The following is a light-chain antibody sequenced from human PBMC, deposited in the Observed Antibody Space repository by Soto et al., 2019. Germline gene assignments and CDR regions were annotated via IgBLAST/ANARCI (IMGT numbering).Light chain of an antibody. J-gene: IGLJ2*01. V-gene: IGLV3-25*03. CDR2: QDT. CDR1: ALPKQY. Sequence: SYELIQPPSVSVSPGQTARIMCSGDALPKQYAYWYQQKSGQAPVVVIYQDTQRPSGIPERFSGSSSGTTVTLTISGAQAEDEADYYCQSADSSGTYVVFGGGTKLTVL. CDR3: QSADSSGTYVV.